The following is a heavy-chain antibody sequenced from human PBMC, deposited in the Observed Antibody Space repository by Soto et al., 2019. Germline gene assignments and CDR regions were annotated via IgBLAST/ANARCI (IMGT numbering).Heavy chain of an antibody. D-gene: IGHD2-15*01. CDR1: GFTFSRYA. CDR3: ARGVEGYCSGGSCNSDY. V-gene: IGHV3-30-3*01. CDR2: ISYDGSNK. Sequence: PGGSLRLSCAASGFTFSRYAMHWVRQAPGKGLEWVAVISYDGSNKYYADSVKGRFTISRDNSKNTLYLQMNSLRAEDTAVYYCARGVEGYCSGGSCNSDYWGQGTLVTVSS. J-gene: IGHJ4*02.